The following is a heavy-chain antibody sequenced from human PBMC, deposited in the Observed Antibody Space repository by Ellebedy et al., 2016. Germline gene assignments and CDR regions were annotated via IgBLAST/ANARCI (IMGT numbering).Heavy chain of an antibody. CDR3: ARDNGVGGRAFDY. Sequence: SETLSLXCTVSGGSISSSSYYWSWIRQPPGKGLEWIGYIYYSGSTNYNPSLKSRVTISVDTSKNQFSLKLSSVTAADTAVYYCARDNGVGGRAFDYWGQGTLVTVSS. CDR1: GGSISSSSYY. J-gene: IGHJ4*02. D-gene: IGHD2-8*01. V-gene: IGHV4-61*01. CDR2: IYYSGST.